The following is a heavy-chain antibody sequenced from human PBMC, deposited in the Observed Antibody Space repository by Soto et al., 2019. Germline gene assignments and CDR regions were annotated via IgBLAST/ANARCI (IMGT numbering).Heavy chain of an antibody. D-gene: IGHD3-10*01. J-gene: IGHJ6*02. Sequence: QVQLVQSGTEVKKHGSSVKVSCKASGGTFRSNAISWVRQAPGQGLEWMGGLIPIFGTTNYAQKFQGRVTITAGDYASTAYMNLSRLRSDASAGYYCAILPSFYYGSGYGMDVWGQGTTVSVSS. V-gene: IGHV1-69*01. CDR1: GGTFRSNA. CDR3: AILPSFYYGSGYGMDV. CDR2: LIPIFGTT.